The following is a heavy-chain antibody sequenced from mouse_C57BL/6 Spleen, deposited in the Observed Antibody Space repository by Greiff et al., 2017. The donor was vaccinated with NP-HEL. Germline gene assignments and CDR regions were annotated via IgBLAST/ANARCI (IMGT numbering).Heavy chain of an antibody. CDR2: IHPNSGST. D-gene: IGHD6-1*01. J-gene: IGHJ4*01. V-gene: IGHV1-64*01. CDR3: ARTLYYAMDY. Sequence: QVQLKESGAELVKPGASVKLSCKASGYTFTSYWMHWVKQRPGQGLEWIGMIHPNSGSTNYNEKFKSKATLTVDKSSSTAYMQLSSLTSEDSAVYYCARTLYYAMDYWGQGTSVTVSS. CDR1: GYTFTSYW.